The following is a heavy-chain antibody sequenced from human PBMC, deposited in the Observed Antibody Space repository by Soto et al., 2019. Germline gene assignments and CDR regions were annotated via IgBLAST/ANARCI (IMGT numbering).Heavy chain of an antibody. CDR3: AREIGGIWGPAAMEGYYGMDV. CDR1: GYTFTGYY. J-gene: IGHJ6*02. D-gene: IGHD2-2*01. V-gene: IGHV1-2*04. CDR2: INPNSGGT. Sequence: ASVKVSCKASGYTFTGYYMHWVRQAPGQGLEWMGWINPNSGGTNYAQKFQGWVTMTRDTSISTAYMELGRLRSDDTAVYYCAREIGGIWGPAAMEGYYGMDVWGQGTTVTVSS.